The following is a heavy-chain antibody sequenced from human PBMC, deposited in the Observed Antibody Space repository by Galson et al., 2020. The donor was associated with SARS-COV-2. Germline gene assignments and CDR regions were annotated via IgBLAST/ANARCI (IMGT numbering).Heavy chain of an antibody. CDR3: VKAADYFWFGESRSMDV. CDR1: GFTFTNYG. CDR2: IPYEGSNK. D-gene: IGHD3-10*01. V-gene: IGHV3-30*02. Sequence: GGSLRLSCAASGFTFTNYGMHWVRQAPGKGLEWVAVIPYEGSNKYYEDSLKGRFTTSRESSKNTLYLQMSSLSAEDTAVYFCVKAADYFWFGESRSMDVWGQGTTVTVSS. J-gene: IGHJ6*02.